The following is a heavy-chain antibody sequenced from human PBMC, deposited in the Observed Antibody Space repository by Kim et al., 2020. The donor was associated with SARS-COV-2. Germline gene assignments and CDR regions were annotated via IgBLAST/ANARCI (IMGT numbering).Heavy chain of an antibody. Sequence: SETLSLTCAVYGGSFSGYYWSWIRQPPGKGLEWIGEINHSGSTNYNPSLKSRVTISVDTSKNQFSLKLSSVTAADTAVYYCARGFMWFGELTPRHPFYFDYWGQGTLVTVSS. CDR2: INHSGST. CDR1: GGSFSGYY. CDR3: ARGFMWFGELTPRHPFYFDY. V-gene: IGHV4-34*01. D-gene: IGHD3-10*01. J-gene: IGHJ4*02.